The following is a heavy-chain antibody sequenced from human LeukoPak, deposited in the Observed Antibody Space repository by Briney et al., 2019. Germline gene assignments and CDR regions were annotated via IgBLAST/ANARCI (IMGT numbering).Heavy chain of an antibody. J-gene: IGHJ4*02. CDR1: GYSFISYY. Sequence: EASVTVSCKASGYSFISYYIHWVRQAPGQGLEWMGIVNPDTGTTTYAQKFQGRVTITADESTSTAYMELSSLRSEDTAVYYCARTPIPLYSSSLGLPPPYYYFDYWGQGTLVTVSS. V-gene: IGHV1-46*01. D-gene: IGHD6-13*01. CDR2: VNPDTGTT. CDR3: ARTPIPLYSSSLGLPPPYYYFDY.